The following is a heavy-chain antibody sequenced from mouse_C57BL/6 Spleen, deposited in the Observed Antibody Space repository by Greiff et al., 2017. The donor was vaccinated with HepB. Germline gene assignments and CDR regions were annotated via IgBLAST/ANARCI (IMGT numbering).Heavy chain of an antibody. CDR1: GYTFTNYW. Sequence: VQLQQSGAELVRPGTSVKMSCKASGYTFTNYWIGWAKQRPGHGLEWIGDIYPGGGYTNYNEKFKGKATLTADKSSSTAYMQFSSLTSEDSAIYYCARGGSTYAMVYWGQGTSVTVSS. CDR2: IYPGGGYT. J-gene: IGHJ4*01. CDR3: ARGGSTYAMVY. D-gene: IGHD1-1*01. V-gene: IGHV1-63*01.